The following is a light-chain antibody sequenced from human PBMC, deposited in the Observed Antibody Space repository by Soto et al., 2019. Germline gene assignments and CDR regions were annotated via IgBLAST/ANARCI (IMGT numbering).Light chain of an antibody. CDR2: GVS. CDR3: QQDGNSPRT. J-gene: IGKJ1*01. CDR1: QSVRSSY. V-gene: IGKV3-20*01. Sequence: EIVLTQSPGTLSLSPGERATLSCRASQSVRSSYLARYQQKLGQAPRLLIYGVSNRATGIPDRFSGSGSGTDFTLTISRLESEDFAVSYCQQDGNSPRTFGQGTKVEIK.